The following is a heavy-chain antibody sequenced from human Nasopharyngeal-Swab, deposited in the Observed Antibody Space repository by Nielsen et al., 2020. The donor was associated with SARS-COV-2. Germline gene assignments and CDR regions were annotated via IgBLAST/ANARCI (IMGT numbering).Heavy chain of an antibody. CDR2: IWYDGSNK. CDR3: ARSGPYYYDSSGYRHGGAFDI. V-gene: IGHV3-33*01. J-gene: IGHJ3*02. Sequence: RQAPGKGLEWVAVIWYDGSNKYYADSVKGRFTISRDNSKNTLYLQMNSLRAEDTAVYYCARSGPYYYDSSGYRHGGAFDIWGQGTMVTVSS. D-gene: IGHD3-22*01.